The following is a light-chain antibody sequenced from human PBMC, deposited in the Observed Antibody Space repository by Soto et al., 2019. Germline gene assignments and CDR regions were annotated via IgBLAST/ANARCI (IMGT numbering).Light chain of an antibody. CDR1: QSVSNW. V-gene: IGKV1-5*03. J-gene: IGKJ2*01. CDR3: QQYHSYSRT. CDR2: KAS. Sequence: DIQMTQSPSTLSASVGDRVTITCLASQSVSNWLAWYQQKPEEAPKLLMYKASRLESGVPSRFSGSGSGTEFTLTIISLQPDDFATYYCQQYHSYSRTFGQGTKLEIK.